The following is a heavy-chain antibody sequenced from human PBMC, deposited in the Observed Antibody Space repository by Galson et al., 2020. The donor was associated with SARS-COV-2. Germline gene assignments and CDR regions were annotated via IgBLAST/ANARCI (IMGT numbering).Heavy chain of an antibody. CDR3: TTPPVTIFGVATLDY. CDR2: IKSKTDGGTT. D-gene: IGHD3-3*01. V-gene: IGHV3-15*01. CDR1: GFTFSNAW. J-gene: IGHJ4*02. Sequence: GGSLRLSCAASGFTFSNAWMSWVRQAPGKGLEWVGRIKSKTDGGTTDYAAPVKGRFTISRDDSKNTLYLQMNSLKTEDTAVYYCTTPPVTIFGVATLDYWGQGTLVTVSS.